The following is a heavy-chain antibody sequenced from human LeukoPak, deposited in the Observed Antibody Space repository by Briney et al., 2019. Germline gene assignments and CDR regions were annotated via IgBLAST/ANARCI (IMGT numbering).Heavy chain of an antibody. Sequence: GGSLRLSCAASGFTFSSYSMNWVRQAPGKGLEWVSSISSSSSYIYYADSVKGRFTISRDNAKNPLYLQMNSLRAEDTAVYYCARWSSSSGWYYFDYWGQGTLVTVSS. D-gene: IGHD6-19*01. CDR3: ARWSSSSGWYYFDY. CDR1: GFTFSSYS. CDR2: ISSSSSYI. V-gene: IGHV3-21*01. J-gene: IGHJ4*02.